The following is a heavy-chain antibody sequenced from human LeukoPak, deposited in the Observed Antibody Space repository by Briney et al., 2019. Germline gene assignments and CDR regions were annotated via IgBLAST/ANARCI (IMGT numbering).Heavy chain of an antibody. CDR3: AKDAAQQPINVFDY. D-gene: IGHD6-13*01. V-gene: IGHV3-9*03. CDR2: ISWNSGSI. J-gene: IGHJ4*01. Sequence: PGRSLRLSCAASGVTFDDYALHWVRQAPGKGLEWVSGISWNSGSIGYADSVNGRFTISRDNAKNSLYLQMHSLRAEDMALYYCAKDAAQQPINVFDYWGQGTLVTVSS. CDR1: GVTFDDYA.